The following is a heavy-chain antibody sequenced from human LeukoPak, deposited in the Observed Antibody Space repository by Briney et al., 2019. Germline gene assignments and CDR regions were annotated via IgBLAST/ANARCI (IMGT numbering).Heavy chain of an antibody. J-gene: IGHJ4*02. CDR2: ICPGGGPT. Sequence: GGSLRLSCAGSGFPFSIYGMNWVRQAPGKGLEWVSGICPGGGPTYYADSVKGRFTISRDNSKNTLSLQMNSLRAEDTALYYCAKYSSGWVNDYWGQGTLVTVSS. CDR1: GFPFSIYG. V-gene: IGHV3-23*01. CDR3: AKYSSGWVNDY. D-gene: IGHD6-19*01.